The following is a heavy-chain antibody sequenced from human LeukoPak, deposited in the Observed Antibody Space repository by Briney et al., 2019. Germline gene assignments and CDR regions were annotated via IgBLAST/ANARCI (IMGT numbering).Heavy chain of an antibody. D-gene: IGHD2-2*01. Sequence: GGSRRLSVAASGFIFRNSWMTGVRQAPGRGLDWLGRIKSKADSATTDSAAPVKGRFAISRDDSKNTLYLQLSSLKTADPGVYYCATDAYCTSNSCPGTFDSWGQGTLVTVSS. CDR1: GFIFRNSW. J-gene: IGHJ4*02. CDR3: ATDAYCTSNSCPGTFDS. V-gene: IGHV3-15*01. CDR2: IKSKADSATT.